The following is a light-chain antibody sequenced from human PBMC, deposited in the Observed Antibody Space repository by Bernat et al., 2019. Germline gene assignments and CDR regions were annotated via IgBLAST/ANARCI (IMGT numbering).Light chain of an antibody. CDR3: SAWDSRLTAWV. V-gene: IGLV10-54*04. J-gene: IGLJ3*02. CDR1: SNNVGDQG. CDR2: RND. Sequence: QAGLTQPPSVSKGLRQTATLTCTGNSNNVGDQGAAWLQQHQGHPPRLLSYRNDNRPSGISERFSASRSGNTASLTITGLQPEDEAEYYCSAWDSRLTAWVFGGGTKLTVL.